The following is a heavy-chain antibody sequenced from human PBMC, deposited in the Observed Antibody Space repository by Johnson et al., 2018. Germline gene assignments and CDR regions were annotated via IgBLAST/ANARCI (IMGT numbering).Heavy chain of an antibody. J-gene: IGHJ6*03. CDR2: INTSGST. CDR1: GGSFRGYY. Sequence: QVQLQQWGAGLLKPSETLSLTCAVYGGSFRGYYWSWIRQPPGKGLEWIGEINTSGSTNYNTSLKSRVTISVDTSTNQFSLQPSSVTAADTSVYYCARGETQYYYYYMDVWGKGTTVTVSS. V-gene: IGHV4-34*01. CDR3: ARGETQYYYYYMDV.